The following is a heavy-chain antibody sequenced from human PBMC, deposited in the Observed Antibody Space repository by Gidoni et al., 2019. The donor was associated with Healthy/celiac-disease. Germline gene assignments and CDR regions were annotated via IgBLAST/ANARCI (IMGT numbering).Heavy chain of an antibody. Sequence: GQGLEWMGGIIPIFGTANYAQKFQGRVTITEDESTSTAYMELSSLRSEETAVYYCAREASPSIAAAADAFDIWGQGKMVTVSS. V-gene: IGHV1-69*01. CDR3: AREASPSIAAAADAFDI. CDR2: IIPIFGTA. J-gene: IGHJ3*02. D-gene: IGHD6-13*01.